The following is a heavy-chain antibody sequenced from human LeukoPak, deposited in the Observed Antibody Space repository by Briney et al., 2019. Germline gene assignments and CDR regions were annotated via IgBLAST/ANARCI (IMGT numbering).Heavy chain of an antibody. CDR3: AKDVGGYVGLDY. J-gene: IGHJ4*02. D-gene: IGHD5-12*01. CDR1: GFTFTSYG. Sequence: GRPLRLSCAASGFTFTSYGMHWVRQAPCKGLERVAVICYDASNKYYAHSAKGRLTISRENSKKTLYLQINSRRAADTPVYYCAKDVGGYVGLDYWGQGTLVTVSS. V-gene: IGHV3-33*06. CDR2: ICYDASNK.